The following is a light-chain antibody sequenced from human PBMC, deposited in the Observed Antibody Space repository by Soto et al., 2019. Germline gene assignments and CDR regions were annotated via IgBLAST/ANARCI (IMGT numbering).Light chain of an antibody. V-gene: IGLV4-69*01. CDR1: SGHSNYA. CDR2: LNRDGSH. Sequence: QSVLTQSPSASASLGASVKLTCTLSSGHSNYAIAWHQQQSEKGPRYLMKLNRDGSHSKGDGIPDRCSGSSSGAERYLTISSLQSEGGAGYYCQTWGSGIVVFGGGAKLAVL. J-gene: IGLJ2*01. CDR3: QTWGSGIVV.